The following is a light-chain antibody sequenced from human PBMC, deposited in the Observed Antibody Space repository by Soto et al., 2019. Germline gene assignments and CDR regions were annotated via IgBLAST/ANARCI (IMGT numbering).Light chain of an antibody. CDR1: QGISSF. J-gene: IGKJ2*01. CDR2: AAA. V-gene: IGKV1-8*01. CDR3: PPYLSYPYP. Sequence: AIRMTQSPSSISASTGDRVTITCRASQGISSFLAWYQQKPGKAPKLLIYAAATLQRGAPSRFSASGSGTDFNLTIRRLQSEDFATSFCPPYLSYPYPFGQGTKLEI.